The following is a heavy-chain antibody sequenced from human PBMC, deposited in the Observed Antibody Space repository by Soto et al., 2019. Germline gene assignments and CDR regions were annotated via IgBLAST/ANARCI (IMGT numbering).Heavy chain of an antibody. J-gene: IGHJ6*02. V-gene: IGHV3-23*01. Sequence: EVQLLESGGGLVQPGGSLRLSCAASGFTFSSYAMTWVRQAPGKGLEWVSALSGSGVSTYYADSVKGRFTISRDNSKNTLYLQMNSLRAEETAVYYCAKGGGSKDYYDTSGYYLYYYYAMDVRGQGTTVTVSS. CDR1: GFTFSSYA. CDR3: AKGGGSKDYYDTSGYYLYYYYAMDV. CDR2: LSGSGVST. D-gene: IGHD3-22*01.